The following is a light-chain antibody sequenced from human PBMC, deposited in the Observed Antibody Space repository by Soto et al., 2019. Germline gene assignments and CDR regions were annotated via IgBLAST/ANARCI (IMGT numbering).Light chain of an antibody. J-gene: IGKJ1*01. CDR1: QSISSW. CDR3: QQYNSYSPT. V-gene: IGKV1-5*03. CDR2: KAS. Sequence: DIPMTQSPSTLSASVGDRVTITCRASQSISSWLAWYQQKPGKAPKLLIYKASSLESGVPSRFSGSGSVTEFTLTISSLQPDDFATYYCQQYNSYSPTFGQGTKVEIK.